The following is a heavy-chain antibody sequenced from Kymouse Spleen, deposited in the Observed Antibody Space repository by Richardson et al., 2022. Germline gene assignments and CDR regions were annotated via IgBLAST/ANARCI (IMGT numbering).Heavy chain of an antibody. CDR3: AREGLGPRYGMDV. CDR1: GYTFTSYA. CDR2: INAGNGNT. D-gene: IGHD3-9*01,IGHD7-27*02. J-gene: IGHJ6*02. Sequence: QVQLVQSGAEVKKPGASVKVSCKASGYTFTSYAMHWVRQAPGQRLEWMGWINAGNGNTKYSQKFQGRVTITRDTSASTAYMELSSLRSEDTAVYYCAREGLGPRYGMDVWGQGTTVTVSS. V-gene: IGHV1-3*01.